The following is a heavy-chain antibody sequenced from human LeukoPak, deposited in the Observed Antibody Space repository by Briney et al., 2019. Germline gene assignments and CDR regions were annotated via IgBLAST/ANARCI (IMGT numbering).Heavy chain of an antibody. CDR3: ARVIWGAAAFDI. CDR1: GYTFTGHY. D-gene: IGHD3-16*01. Sequence: ASVKVSCKASGYTFTGHYMHWVRQAPGQGLEWMGWINPNSGDTNYAQKFQGRVTMTRDTSISTGYMELSRLRSDDTAVYYCARVIWGAAAFDIWGQGTMVTVSS. CDR2: INPNSGDT. V-gene: IGHV1-2*02. J-gene: IGHJ3*02.